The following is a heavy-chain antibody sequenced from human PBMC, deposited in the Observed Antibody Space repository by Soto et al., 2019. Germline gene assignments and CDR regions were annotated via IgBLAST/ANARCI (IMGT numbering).Heavy chain of an antibody. CDR3: ARAPTTVVTLDY. CDR2: INPSGGSI. Sequence: QVQLVQSGAEVKKPGASVKVSCKASGYTFTSYYMHWVRQAPGQGLEWMGIINPSGGSINYAQKFQGRVIMTRDTSTSTVYMELSSLRSEDTAVYYCARAPTTVVTLDYWGQGTLVTVSS. J-gene: IGHJ4*02. CDR1: GYTFTSYY. D-gene: IGHD4-17*01. V-gene: IGHV1-46*03.